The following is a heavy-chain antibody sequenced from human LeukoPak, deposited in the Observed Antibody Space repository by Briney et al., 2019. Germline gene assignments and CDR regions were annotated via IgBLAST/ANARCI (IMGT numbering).Heavy chain of an antibody. V-gene: IGHV1-46*01. J-gene: IGHJ4*02. Sequence: ASVKVSCKASGYTFTSNYLHWVRQAPGQGLEWMAILNPSGGSTTYAQKFQGRVTMTRDTSTGTVYMELSSLRSEDTAVYYCARQIAVAGPLGYFDYWGQGTLVTVSS. CDR2: LNPSGGST. CDR1: GYTFTSNY. CDR3: ARQIAVAGPLGYFDY. D-gene: IGHD6-13*01.